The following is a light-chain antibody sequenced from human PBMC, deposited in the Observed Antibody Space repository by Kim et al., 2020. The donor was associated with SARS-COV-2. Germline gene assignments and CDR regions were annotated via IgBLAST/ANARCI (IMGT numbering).Light chain of an antibody. CDR2: AAS. CDR1: QGISSY. J-gene: IGKJ1*01. CDR3: QQYYSYPRT. V-gene: IGKV1-8*01. Sequence: AIRITQSPSSLSASTGDRVTITCRASQGISSYLAWYQQKPGKAPKLLIYAASTLQSGVPSRFSGSGSGTDFTLTISCLQSEHFATYYCQQYYSYPRTFGQGTNVDIK.